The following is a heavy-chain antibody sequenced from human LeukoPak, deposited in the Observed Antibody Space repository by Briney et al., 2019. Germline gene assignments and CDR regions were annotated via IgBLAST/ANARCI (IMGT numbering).Heavy chain of an antibody. CDR2: IWYDGSNK. Sequence: PGGSLRLSCAASGFTFSSYDMHWVRQAPGKGLEWVAVIWYDGSNKYYADSVKGRFTISRDNSKNTLYLQMNSLRAEDTAVYYCAKDGHSSGYWPSDYWGQGTLVTVSS. V-gene: IGHV3-33*06. CDR1: GFTFSSYD. D-gene: IGHD3-22*01. J-gene: IGHJ4*02. CDR3: AKDGHSSGYWPSDY.